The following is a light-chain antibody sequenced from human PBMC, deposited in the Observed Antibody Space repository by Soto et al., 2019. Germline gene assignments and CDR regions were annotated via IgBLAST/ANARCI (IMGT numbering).Light chain of an antibody. CDR1: QSISSY. J-gene: IGKJ1*01. Sequence: IQMTQSPSSLSASVGDRVTITCRASQSISSYLNWYQQKQGKAPKLLIHKASTLKSGVPSRFSGSGYGTEFTLTISSLQTDDFATYYCQHYNSYSEAFGQGTKVDIK. CDR3: QHYNSYSEA. V-gene: IGKV1-5*03. CDR2: KAS.